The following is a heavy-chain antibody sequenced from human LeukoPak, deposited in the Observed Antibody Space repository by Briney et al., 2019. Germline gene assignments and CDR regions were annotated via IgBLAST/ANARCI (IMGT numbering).Heavy chain of an antibody. Sequence: PSETLSLTCTVSGSSISSYYWSWIRQPPGKGLEWIGYIYYSGSTNYNPSLKSRVTISVDTSKNQFSLKLSSVTAADTAVYYCARGIAAFDIWGQGTMVTVSS. V-gene: IGHV4-59*01. CDR3: ARGIAAFDI. J-gene: IGHJ3*02. CDR2: IYYSGST. CDR1: GSSISSYY.